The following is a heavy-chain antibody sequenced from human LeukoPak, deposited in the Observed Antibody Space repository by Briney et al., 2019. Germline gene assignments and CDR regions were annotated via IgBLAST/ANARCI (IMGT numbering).Heavy chain of an antibody. CDR1: GVTVSSNY. J-gene: IGHJ3*02. Sequence: GGSLRLSCAASGVTVSSNYMSWVRQAPGKGLEWVSVIYSGGSTYYADSVKGRFTISRDNSKNTLYLQMNNLRAEDTAVYYCARGVAYCGGDCYRAFDIWGQGTMVTVSS. CDR3: ARGVAYCGGDCYRAFDI. D-gene: IGHD2-21*02. CDR2: IYSGGST. V-gene: IGHV3-53*01.